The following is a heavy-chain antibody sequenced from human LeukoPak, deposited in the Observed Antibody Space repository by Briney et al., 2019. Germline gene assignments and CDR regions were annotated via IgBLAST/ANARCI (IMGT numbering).Heavy chain of an antibody. D-gene: IGHD3-3*01. J-gene: IGHJ4*02. CDR3: ARSYDFWSGSPGGYFDY. Sequence: SETLSLTCTVSGCSVSSGSYYWSWVRQPPEKGLEWFGYIYYSGSTNYNPSLKSRVTISVDTSKNQFSLKLSSVTAADTAVYYCARSYDFWSGSPGGYFDYWGQGTLVTVSS. V-gene: IGHV4-61*01. CDR2: IYYSGST. CDR1: GCSVSSGSYY.